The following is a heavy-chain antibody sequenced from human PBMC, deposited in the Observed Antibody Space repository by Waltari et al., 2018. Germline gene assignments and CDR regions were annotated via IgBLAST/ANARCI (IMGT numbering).Heavy chain of an antibody. CDR1: GYTFGIYT. J-gene: IGHJ3*01. Sequence: QDHLVQSGTEVKKPGASVKVSCKASGYTFGIYTFTWVRQAPRQGLEWMGWISAHNGKTDYSQKFQGRVAMTTDTSTSTAYMELRSLTSDDTAVYYCARVSSIFGDAFDLWGQGTVVTVSS. CDR3: ARVSSIFGDAFDL. CDR2: ISAHNGKT. D-gene: IGHD3-16*01. V-gene: IGHV1-18*01.